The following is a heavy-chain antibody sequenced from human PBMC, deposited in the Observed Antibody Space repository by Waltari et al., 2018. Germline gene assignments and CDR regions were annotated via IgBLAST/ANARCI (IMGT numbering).Heavy chain of an antibody. CDR1: GGTFSSYA. CDR2: IIPIFGTA. J-gene: IGHJ6*02. CDR3: ARDPGFGAATYYYYGMDV. V-gene: IGHV1-69*01. Sequence: QVQLVQSGAEVKKPGSSVKVSCKASGGTFSSYAISWVRQAPGHGLEWMVGIIPIFGTANYAQKFQGRVTITADESTSTAYMELSSLRSEDTAVYYCARDPGFGAATYYYYGMDVWGQGTTVTVSS. D-gene: IGHD3-10*01.